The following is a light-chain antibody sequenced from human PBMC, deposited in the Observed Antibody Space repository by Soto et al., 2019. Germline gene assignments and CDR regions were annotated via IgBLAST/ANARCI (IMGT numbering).Light chain of an antibody. V-gene: IGLV8-61*01. CDR2: STN. CDR1: SDSVSASNY. J-gene: IGLJ1*01. Sequence: QTVVTQEPSFSVSPGGTVTITCGLTSDSVSASNYPSWYQQTPGQTPRTLIYSTNSRSSGVPDLFAGSILGNKAALTITGAQADDESYYYCVLYLGSGIYGFGTGTNLTVL. CDR3: VLYLGSGIYG.